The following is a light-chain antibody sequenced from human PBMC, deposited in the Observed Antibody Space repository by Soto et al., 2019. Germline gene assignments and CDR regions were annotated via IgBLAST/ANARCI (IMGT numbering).Light chain of an antibody. J-gene: IGKJ4*01. CDR1: QSVSSY. Sequence: EIVLTQSPATLSLSPGERATLSCRASQSVSSYLAWYQQKPGQAPRLLIYDASNRATGIPARFSGSGSGTDFTLTISSLAPEDFAVYYCQQRSNWPLTFGAGTKVEIK. CDR2: DAS. CDR3: QQRSNWPLT. V-gene: IGKV3-11*01.